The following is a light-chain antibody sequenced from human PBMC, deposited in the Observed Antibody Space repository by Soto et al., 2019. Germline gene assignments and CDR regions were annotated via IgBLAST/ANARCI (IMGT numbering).Light chain of an antibody. J-gene: IGLJ3*02. CDR2: EVN. Sequence: QSALTQPASVSGSPGQSITISCTGTSSDVGGYNYVSWYQQHPGKAPKLMIFEVNNRPSGVSNRFSGSKSGNTASLTISGLQAEDEADYYCSSFTNIKTWVFGGGTKLTVL. CDR3: SSFTNIKTWV. CDR1: SSDVGGYNY. V-gene: IGLV2-14*01.